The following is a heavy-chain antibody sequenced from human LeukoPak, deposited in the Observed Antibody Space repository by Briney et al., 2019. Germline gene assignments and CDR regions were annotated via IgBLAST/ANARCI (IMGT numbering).Heavy chain of an antibody. CDR3: ARVDSGSYLYYFDY. CDR1: GYTFTSYG. D-gene: IGHD1-26*01. J-gene: IGHJ4*02. Sequence: ASVKVSCKASGYTFTSYGISWVRQAPGQGLEWMGWISAYNGNTNYAQKFQGRVTITADKSTSTAYMELSSLRSEDTAVYYCARVDSGSYLYYFDYWGQGTLVTVSS. CDR2: ISAYNGNT. V-gene: IGHV1-18*01.